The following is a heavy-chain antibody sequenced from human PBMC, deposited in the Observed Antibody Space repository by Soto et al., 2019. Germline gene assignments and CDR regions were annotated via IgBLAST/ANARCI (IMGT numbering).Heavy chain of an antibody. D-gene: IGHD5-12*01. CDR1: GGTFSSYT. CDR2: IIPIFGTA. Sequence: QVQLVQSGAEVKKPGSSVTVSCKASGGTFSSYTISWVRQAPGQGLEWMGGIIPIFGTANYAQKFQGRVTITADESTSTAYMELSSLRSEDTAVYYCARGTPRWLHLWYVDLWGRGTLVTVSS. J-gene: IGHJ2*01. V-gene: IGHV1-69*12. CDR3: ARGTPRWLHLWYVDL.